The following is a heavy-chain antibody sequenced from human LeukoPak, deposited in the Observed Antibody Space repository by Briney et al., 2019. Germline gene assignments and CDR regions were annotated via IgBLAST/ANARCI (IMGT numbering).Heavy chain of an antibody. CDR2: IGTAGDT. D-gene: IGHD4-17*01. J-gene: IGHJ6*02. Sequence: GGSLRLSCAASGFTFSSYDMHWVRQATGKGLEWVSAIGTAGDTYYPGSVKGRFTISRENAKNSLYLQMNSLRAGDTAVYYCARSSSNDYGDYSDYYYYGMDAWGQGTTVTVSS. V-gene: IGHV3-13*01. CDR1: GFTFSSYD. CDR3: ARSSSNDYGDYSDYYYYGMDA.